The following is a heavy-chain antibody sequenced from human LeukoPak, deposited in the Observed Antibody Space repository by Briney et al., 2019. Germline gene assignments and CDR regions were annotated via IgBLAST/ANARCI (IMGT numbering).Heavy chain of an antibody. V-gene: IGHV3-7*01. CDR3: ARYLNSGPEDF. J-gene: IGHJ4*02. Sequence: PGGSLRLSCAAPGFTFSNYWMSWFRQAPGKGLEWVANIKYDGREKQYVDSVKGRFTISRDNAKNSLFLQMNSLRAEDTAVYYCARYLNSGPEDFWGQGTLDTVSS. CDR1: GFTFSNYW. CDR2: IKYDGREK. D-gene: IGHD1-26*01.